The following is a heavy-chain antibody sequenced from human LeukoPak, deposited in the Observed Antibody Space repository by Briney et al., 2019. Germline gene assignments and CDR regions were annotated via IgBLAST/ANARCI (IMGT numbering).Heavy chain of an antibody. CDR3: GRGDGNGYPSATKRLHWFEY. J-gene: IGHJ4*02. D-gene: IGHD5-24*01. CDR1: GDSISSYY. V-gene: IGHV4-59*01. Sequence: SETLSLTCTVSGDSISSYYWSWIRQPPGKGLEWIGYIYYSGSTKYNPSLKSRVTISVDTSKNQFSLKLSSVTAADTAVYYCGRGDGNGYPSATKRLHWFEYWGQGTLDSVPS. CDR2: IYYSGST.